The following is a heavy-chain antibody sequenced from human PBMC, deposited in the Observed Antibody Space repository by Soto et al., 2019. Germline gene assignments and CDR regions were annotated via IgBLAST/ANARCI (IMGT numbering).Heavy chain of an antibody. V-gene: IGHV3-30*18. D-gene: IGHD2-15*01. CDR3: AKLLGYCSGGSCYGLDY. CDR1: GFTFISYG. J-gene: IGHJ4*02. CDR2: ISYDGSNK. Sequence: QVQLVESGGGVVQPGRSLRLSCAASGFTFISYGMHWVRQAPGKGLEWVAVISYDGSNKYYADSVKGRFTISRDNSKNTLYLQMNSLRAEDTAVYYCAKLLGYCSGGSCYGLDYWGQGTLVTVSS.